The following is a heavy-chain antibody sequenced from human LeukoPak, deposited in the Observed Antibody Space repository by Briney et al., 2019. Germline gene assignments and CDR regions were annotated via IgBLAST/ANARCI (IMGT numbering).Heavy chain of an antibody. CDR1: GGSINSYY. CDR3: ARGSVAIDY. D-gene: IGHD5-12*01. CDR2: IYYSGST. V-gene: IGHV4-59*08. Sequence: PSETLSLTCTVSGGSINSYYWSWIRQPPGKGLEWIGYIYYSGSTNYNPSLKSRVTISVDTSKNQFSLKLSSVTAADTAVYYCARGSVAIDYWGQGTLVTVSS. J-gene: IGHJ4*02.